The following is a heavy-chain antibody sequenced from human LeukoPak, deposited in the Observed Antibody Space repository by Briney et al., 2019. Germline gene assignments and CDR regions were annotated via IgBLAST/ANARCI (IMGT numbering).Heavy chain of an antibody. Sequence: SETLSLTCTDCGGSISSYYWSWIRQAPGKGLEWIGYIYYSGSTNYNPSLKSRVTISVDTSKNQFSLKLSSVTAADTAVYYCARQMDTAMVTGHYYYYMDVWGKGTTVTVSS. CDR3: ARQMDTAMVTGHYYYYMDV. V-gene: IGHV4-59*08. CDR1: GGSISSYY. J-gene: IGHJ6*03. CDR2: IYYSGST. D-gene: IGHD5-18*01.